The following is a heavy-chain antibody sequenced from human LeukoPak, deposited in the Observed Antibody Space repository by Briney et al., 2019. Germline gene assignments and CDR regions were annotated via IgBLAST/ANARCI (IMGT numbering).Heavy chain of an antibody. Sequence: SETLSLTCTVSGGSISSHYWSWIRQPPGKGLEWIGYIYYSGSTNYNPSLRSRVTISVDTSKNQFSLKLSSVTAADTAVYYCALQTYYYDSSGYYTLRSFDYWGQGTLVTVSS. CDR1: GGSISSHY. CDR3: ALQTYYYDSSGYYTLRSFDY. D-gene: IGHD3-22*01. CDR2: IYYSGST. V-gene: IGHV4-59*11. J-gene: IGHJ4*02.